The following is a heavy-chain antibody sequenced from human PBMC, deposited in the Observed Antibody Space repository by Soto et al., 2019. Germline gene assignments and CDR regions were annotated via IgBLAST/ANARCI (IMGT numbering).Heavy chain of an antibody. D-gene: IGHD1-26*01. V-gene: IGHV3-21*06. Sequence: LRLSCEASGFRFNSYSMNWVRQAPQKGLEWVSLIDARSNYIYYADSVKGRFTISRDNARNSLYLQMDSLRVEDTAVYYCVRENEMAGATSAFEYWGQGTPVTVSS. CDR3: VRENEMAGATSAFEY. CDR1: GFRFNSYS. J-gene: IGHJ4*02. CDR2: IDARSNYI.